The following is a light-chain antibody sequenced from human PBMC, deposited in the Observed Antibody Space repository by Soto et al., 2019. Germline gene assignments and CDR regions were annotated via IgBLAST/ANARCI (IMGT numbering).Light chain of an antibody. V-gene: IGLV2-23*01. Sequence: QSALTQPASVSGSPGQSITISCTGTRSDFGNYNFVSWYQQHPGKVPKLMIYEGNKRPSGVSNRFFGSKSDNRASLTISGLQAEDEADYYCCSYATNSVVFGEGTKVTVL. CDR3: CSYATNSVV. CDR2: EGN. CDR1: RSDFGNYNF. J-gene: IGLJ2*01.